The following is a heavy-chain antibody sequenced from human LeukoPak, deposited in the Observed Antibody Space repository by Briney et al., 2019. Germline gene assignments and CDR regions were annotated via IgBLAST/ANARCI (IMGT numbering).Heavy chain of an antibody. V-gene: IGHV3-21*01. CDR3: ARDRLGDWGYYFDY. CDR2: ISSSSNYI. Sequence: GGSLRLSCAGSAFTFSSYNMNWVRLAPGKGLEWVSSISSSSNYIYYADSVKGRFTVSRDNAKTSLYLQMNSLSVEDTAVYYCARDRLGDWGYYFDYWGQGTLVTVSS. D-gene: IGHD7-27*01. CDR1: AFTFSSYN. J-gene: IGHJ4*02.